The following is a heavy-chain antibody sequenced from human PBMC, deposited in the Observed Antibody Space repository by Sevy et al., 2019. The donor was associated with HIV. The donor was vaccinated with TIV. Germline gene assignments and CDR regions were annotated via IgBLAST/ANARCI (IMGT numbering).Heavy chain of an antibody. V-gene: IGHV3-48*02. CDR2: ISDSSSTI. Sequence: GGSRRLSCAASGFTFSSYGMNWVRQAPGKGLEWVSYISDSSSTIYYADSVKGRFTISRDNARNSLYLQMNSLRDEDTAVYYCARRLAYWGQGTLVTVSS. J-gene: IGHJ4*02. CDR1: GFTFSSYG. CDR3: ARRLAY.